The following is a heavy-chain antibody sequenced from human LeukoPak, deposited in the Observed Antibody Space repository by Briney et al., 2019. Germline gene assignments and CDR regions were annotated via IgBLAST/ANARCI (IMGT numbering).Heavy chain of an antibody. CDR1: RDSVSGNSVT. V-gene: IGHV6-1*01. D-gene: IGHD2-2*01. CDR3: ARRLTQYDCFDP. J-gene: IGHJ5*02. Sequence: QTPSLTCAMSRDSVSGNSVTWNWIRHSPSRGLECLGRTYYRSTWYNDYAVSVRGRITVNPDTSKNQFTLHLNSVTPEDTAVYYCARRLTQYDCFDPWGQGILVTVSS. CDR2: TYYRSTWYN.